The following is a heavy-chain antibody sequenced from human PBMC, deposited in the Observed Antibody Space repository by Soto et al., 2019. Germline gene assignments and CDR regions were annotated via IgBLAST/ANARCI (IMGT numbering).Heavy chain of an antibody. D-gene: IGHD3-9*01. CDR1: GFPFSDYY. CDR2: IGGSSSYT. V-gene: IGHV3-11*05. Sequence: QVQLVESGGDLVKPGGSLRLSCAASGFPFSDYYMSWIRQAPGKGLEWVSSIGGSSSYTNNADSVKGRFTISRDNAKNSLYLQMNILRAEDTAVYYCARRRPTGYYNYWGQGTLVAVSA. CDR3: ARRRPTGYYNY. J-gene: IGHJ4*02.